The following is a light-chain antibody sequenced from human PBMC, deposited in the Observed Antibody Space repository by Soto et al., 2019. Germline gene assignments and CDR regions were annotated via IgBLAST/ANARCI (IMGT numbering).Light chain of an antibody. V-gene: IGKV3-20*01. CDR2: GAS. J-gene: IGKJ1*01. CDR1: QSVRTSY. Sequence: EIVLTQSPGTLSLSPGERATLSCRASQSVRTSYLAWYQQKPGQAPRLLIYGASSRATGIPDRFSGSGSGTDFTLTINRLEPEDFAVYYCQQYGSSPPWTFGQGTKVEIK. CDR3: QQYGSSPPWT.